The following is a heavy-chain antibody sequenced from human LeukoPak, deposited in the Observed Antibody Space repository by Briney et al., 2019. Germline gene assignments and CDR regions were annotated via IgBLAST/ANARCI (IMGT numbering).Heavy chain of an antibody. D-gene: IGHD3-10*01. CDR1: GYTFTSYD. CDR3: ARDGSGSDFDY. CDR2: INTNTGNP. Sequence: ASVKVSCKASGYTFTSYDINWVRQAPGQGLEWMGCINTNTGNPTYAQGFTGRFVFSLDTSVSTAYLQISSLKAEDTAVYYCARDGSGSDFDYWGQGTLVTVSS. V-gene: IGHV7-4-1*02. J-gene: IGHJ4*02.